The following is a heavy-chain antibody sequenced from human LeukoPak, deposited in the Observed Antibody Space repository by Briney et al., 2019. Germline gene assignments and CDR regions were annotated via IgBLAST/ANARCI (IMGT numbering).Heavy chain of an antibody. Sequence: ASVKVSCKASRYTFTDYYIHWVRQAPGQGLEWIGWINPNSGGTNSAQKFQGRVTMTRDTSINTVYMELSSLISDDTAVYYCVRALPMTMVRGVLGYWGQGTLVTVSS. CDR1: RYTFTDYY. J-gene: IGHJ4*02. D-gene: IGHD3-10*01. CDR3: VRALPMTMVRGVLGY. V-gene: IGHV1-2*02. CDR2: INPNSGGT.